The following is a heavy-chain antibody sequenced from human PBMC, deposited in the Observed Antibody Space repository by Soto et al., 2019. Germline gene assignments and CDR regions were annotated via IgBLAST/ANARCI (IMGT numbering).Heavy chain of an antibody. CDR1: GFTFSNYG. CDR2: TWYDGSNN. CDR3: ARSPQVGATIDYFAY. Sequence: QVQLVASGGGAVQPGRSLRLSCAASGFTFSNYGMHWVRPAPGKGLEWVAVTWYDGSNNHYADSVKGRFTISRDNSKNTLYLQMDSLRPEDTAVYYCARSPQVGATIDYFAYWGQGTLVTVSS. D-gene: IGHD1-26*01. J-gene: IGHJ4*02. V-gene: IGHV3-33*01.